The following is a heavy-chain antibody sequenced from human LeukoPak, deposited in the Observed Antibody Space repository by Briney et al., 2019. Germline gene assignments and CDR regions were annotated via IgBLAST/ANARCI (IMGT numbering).Heavy chain of an antibody. CDR3: ARVVIRGWEYYFDY. CDR2: ISAYNGNA. D-gene: IGHD1-26*01. J-gene: IGHJ4*02. Sequence: ASVKVSCKASGYTFTSYGISWVRQAPGQGLEWMGWISAYNGNANYAQKLQGRVTMTTDTSTSTAYMELRSLRSDDTAVYYCARVVIRGWEYYFDYWGQGTLVTVSS. CDR1: GYTFTSYG. V-gene: IGHV1-18*01.